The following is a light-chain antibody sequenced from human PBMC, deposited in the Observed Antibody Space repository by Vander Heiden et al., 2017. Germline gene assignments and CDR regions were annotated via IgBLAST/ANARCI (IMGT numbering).Light chain of an antibody. CDR2: QDS. CDR3: QAWDSSTVV. J-gene: IGLJ2*01. V-gene: IGLV3-1*01. CDR1: KLGDKY. Sequence: SYELTQPPSLSVSPGQTVSITCSGDKLGDKYASWYQQKPGQSPVLFIFQDSKGPSGIPERFSGSISGNTATLTIRRSQAMDEADYYCQAWDSSTVVFGGGTKLTV.